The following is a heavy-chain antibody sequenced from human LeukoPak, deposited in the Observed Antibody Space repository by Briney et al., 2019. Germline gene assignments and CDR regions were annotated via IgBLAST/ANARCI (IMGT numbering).Heavy chain of an antibody. D-gene: IGHD6-6*01. CDR2: IYSGGTT. CDR1: GLTVSNNF. V-gene: IGHV3-66*01. J-gene: IGHJ6*02. Sequence: QPGGSLRLSCAASGLTVSNNFMSWARQAPGKGLEWVSIIYSGGTTYYGESVKGRFTISRDNSKNTLYLQMNSLRAEDTAVYYCATRARPGYYYGMDVWGQGTTVTVSS. CDR3: ATRARPGYYYGMDV.